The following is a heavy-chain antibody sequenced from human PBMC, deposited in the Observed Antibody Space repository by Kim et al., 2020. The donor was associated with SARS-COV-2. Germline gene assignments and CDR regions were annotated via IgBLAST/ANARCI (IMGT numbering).Heavy chain of an antibody. V-gene: IGHV3-23*01. CDR2: ISGSGYDT. CDR1: GFTFSSYA. J-gene: IGHJ4*02. D-gene: IGHD6-13*01. CDR3: AKDRAAAAGTGQFDY. Sequence: GSLRLSCAASGFTFSSYAMSWVRQAPGKGLEWVSAISGSGYDTYYADSVKGLFTISRDSSQNTVYLQVNSLRGEDTAVYYCAKDRAAAAGTGQFDYWGQGTLVTVSS.